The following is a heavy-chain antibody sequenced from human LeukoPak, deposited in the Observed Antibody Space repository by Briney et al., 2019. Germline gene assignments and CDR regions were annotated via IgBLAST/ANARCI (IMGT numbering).Heavy chain of an antibody. CDR2: ISSASTYL. CDR1: GFTFRSYS. D-gene: IGHD3-22*01. J-gene: IGHJ4*02. Sequence: GGSLRLSCVASGFTFRSYSMNWVRQAPGKGLEWVSSISSASTYLYYADSLKGRFTISRDNAKNSLYLQMNSLRAEDTAVYYCARGDAYYYDSSGYLDYWGQGILVTVSS. CDR3: ARGDAYYYDSSGYLDY. V-gene: IGHV3-21*01.